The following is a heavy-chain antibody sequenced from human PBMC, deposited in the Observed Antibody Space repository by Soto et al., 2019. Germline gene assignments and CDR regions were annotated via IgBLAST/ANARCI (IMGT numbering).Heavy chain of an antibody. CDR2: ISYDGSNK. CDR3: AKGVAGTVGYYYYGMDV. Sequence: QVQLVESGGGVVQPGRSLRLSCAASGFTFSSYGMHWVRQAPGKGLEWVAVISYDGSNKYYADSVKGRFTISRDNSKNXXYLQMNSLRAEDTAVYYCAKGVAGTVGYYYYGMDVWGQGTTVTVSS. J-gene: IGHJ6*02. D-gene: IGHD4-17*01. V-gene: IGHV3-30*18. CDR1: GFTFSSYG.